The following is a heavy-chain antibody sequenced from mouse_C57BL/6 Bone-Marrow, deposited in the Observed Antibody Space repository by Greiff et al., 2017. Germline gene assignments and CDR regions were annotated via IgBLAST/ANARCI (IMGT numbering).Heavy chain of an antibody. CDR3: ARYAGTPYWYFDV. CDR1: GFTFTDYY. J-gene: IGHJ1*03. V-gene: IGHV7-3*01. CDR2: IRNKANGYTT. D-gene: IGHD4-1*01. Sequence: EVKLEESGGGLVQPGGSLSLSCAASGFTFTDYYMSWVRQPPGKALEWLGFIRNKANGYTTEYSASVKGRFTISRDNSQSILYLQMNALRAEDSATYYCARYAGTPYWYFDVWGTGTTVTVSS.